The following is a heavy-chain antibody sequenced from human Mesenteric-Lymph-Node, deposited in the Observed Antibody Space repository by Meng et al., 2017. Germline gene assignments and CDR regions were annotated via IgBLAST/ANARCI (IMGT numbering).Heavy chain of an antibody. CDR3: AYSGSNYPDY. CDR2: INHSGST. D-gene: IGHD1-26*01. V-gene: IGHV4-34*01. CDR1: GGSFSGYY. Sequence: QVQPQQWGAGLLKPSETLSLTCAVYGGSFSGYYWSWIRQPPGKGLEWIGEINHSGSTNYNPSLKSRVTISVDTSKNQLSLKLSSVTAADTAVYYCAYSGSNYPDYWGQGTLVTVSS. J-gene: IGHJ4*02.